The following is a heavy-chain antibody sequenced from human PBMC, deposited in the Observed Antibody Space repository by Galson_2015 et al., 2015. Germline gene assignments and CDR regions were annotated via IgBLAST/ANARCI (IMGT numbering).Heavy chain of an antibody. CDR3: TTGPPGGPFDY. Sequence: SLRLSCAASGFTFSNAWMSWVRQAPGKGLEWVGRIKSKTDGGTTDYAAPVKGRFTISRDDSKNTLYLQMNSLKTEDTAVYYCTTGPPGGPFDYWGQGTLVTVSS. CDR1: GFTFSNAW. V-gene: IGHV3-15*01. CDR2: IKSKTDGGTT. J-gene: IGHJ4*02. D-gene: IGHD3-10*01.